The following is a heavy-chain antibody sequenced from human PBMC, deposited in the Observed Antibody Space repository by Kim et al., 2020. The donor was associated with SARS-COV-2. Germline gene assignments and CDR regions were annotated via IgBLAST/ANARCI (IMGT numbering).Heavy chain of an antibody. J-gene: IGHJ6*02. CDR3: AKDWGLDYYYHYGMDV. CDR1: GFTFRSYL. V-gene: IGHV3-23*01. CDR2: ISGSGGNT. Sequence: GGSLRLSCAASGFTFRSYLMTWVRQAPGKGLEWVSGISGSGGNTYYADSVKGRFTISRDNSKKTLYLLMNSLRVADTAIYYCAKDWGLDYYYHYGMDVWGRGTTVSVSS. D-gene: IGHD3-16*01.